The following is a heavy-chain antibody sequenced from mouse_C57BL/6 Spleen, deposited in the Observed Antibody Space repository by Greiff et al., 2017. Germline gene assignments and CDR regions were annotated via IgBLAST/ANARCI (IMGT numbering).Heavy chain of an antibody. CDR2: INPGSGGT. CDR1: VYAFTNYL. V-gene: IGHV1-54*01. J-gene: IGHJ2*01. Sequence: QVQLQQSGAELVRPGTSVKVSCKASVYAFTNYLIEWVKQRPGQGLEWIGVINPGSGGTNYNEKFKGKATLTADKSSSTAYMQLSSLTSEDSAVYFCARLGVVATNFDYWGQGTTLTVSS. D-gene: IGHD1-1*01. CDR3: ARLGVVATNFDY.